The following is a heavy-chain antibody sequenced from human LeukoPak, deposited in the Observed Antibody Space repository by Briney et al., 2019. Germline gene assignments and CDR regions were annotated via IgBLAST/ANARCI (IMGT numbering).Heavy chain of an antibody. CDR2: IHTSGST. CDR3: ARDSVYYYDSSGYFDY. D-gene: IGHD3-22*01. Sequence: SETLSLTCTVSGVSISSYYWSWIRQPAGKGLEWIGRIHTSGSTNYNPALKSRVTMSEDTSRNQFSLKLSSVTAADTAVYYCARDSVYYYDSSGYFDYWGQGTLVTVSS. V-gene: IGHV4-4*07. CDR1: GVSISSYY. J-gene: IGHJ4*02.